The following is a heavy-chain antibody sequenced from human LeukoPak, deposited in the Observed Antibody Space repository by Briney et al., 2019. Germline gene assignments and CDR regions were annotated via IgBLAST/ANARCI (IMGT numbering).Heavy chain of an antibody. D-gene: IGHD5-18*01. V-gene: IGHV1-69*10. J-gene: IGHJ6*03. CDR2: IVPNLGTA. CDR1: GCTFTSYG. CDR3: ASRQRGYGYGYYYYYYYYMDV. Sequence: ASVKVSCKASGCTFTSYGISWVRQAPGQGLEWMGGIVPNLGTANYAQKSQGRVTIHADKSTSTAYMEMSSLRSEDTAVYYCASRQRGYGYGYYYYYYYYMDVWGKGTTVTVSS.